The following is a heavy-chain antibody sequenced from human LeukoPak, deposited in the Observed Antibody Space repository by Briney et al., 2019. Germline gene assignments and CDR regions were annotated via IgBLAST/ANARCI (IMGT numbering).Heavy chain of an antibody. V-gene: IGHV4-34*01. D-gene: IGHD3-22*01. CDR2: INHSGST. CDR1: GGSFSGYY. J-gene: IGHJ4*02. CDR3: ARDYYDSSGYHDY. Sequence: SETLSRTCAVYGGSFSGYYWSWIRQPPGKGLEWIGEINHSGSTNYNPSLKSRVTISVDTSKNQFSLKLSSVTAADTAVYYCARDYYDSSGYHDYWGQGTLVTVSS.